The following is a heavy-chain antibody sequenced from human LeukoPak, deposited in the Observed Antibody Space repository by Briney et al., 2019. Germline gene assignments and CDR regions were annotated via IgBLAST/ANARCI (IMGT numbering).Heavy chain of an antibody. J-gene: IGHJ6*02. CDR1: GGSISSYY. V-gene: IGHV4-59*08. CDR3: ARTGYYYGMDV. CDR2: IYYSGST. Sequence: SETLSLTCTASGGSISSYYWSWIRQPPGKGLEWIGYIYYSGSTNYNPSLKSRVTISVDTSKNQFSLKLSSVTAADTAVYYCARTGYYYGMDVWGQGTTVTVSS.